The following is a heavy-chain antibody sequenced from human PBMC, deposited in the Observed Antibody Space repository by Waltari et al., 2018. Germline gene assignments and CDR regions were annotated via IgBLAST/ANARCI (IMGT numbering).Heavy chain of an antibody. CDR3: AKDLNYYGSGTSFEFDP. CDR1: VFSLADYT. D-gene: IGHD3-10*01. CDR2: IGWHGGST. V-gene: IGHV3-43*01. J-gene: IGHJ5*02. Sequence: EVRLVESGGVVVQPGGSLSLSWAVSVFSLADYTLTCVPLAPGKGLEWVSRIGWHGGSTYYADSVKGRFTISRDNSKNSLYLQMNSLRTEDTALYYCAKDLNYYGSGTSFEFDPWGQGTLVTVSS.